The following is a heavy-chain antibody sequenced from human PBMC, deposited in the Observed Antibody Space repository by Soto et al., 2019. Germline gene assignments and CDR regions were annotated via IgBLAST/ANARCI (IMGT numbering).Heavy chain of an antibody. CDR1: GFRFINYE. CDR3: VIMEGDTTPDGRYPYNHDMDV. J-gene: IGHJ6*02. CDR2: MSTESGVA. D-gene: IGHD2-15*01. Sequence: ASVKVSCKASGFRFINYEIKWVRQASGQGLECLGWMSTESGVAGYAQRFKGRVTLTRNTSTSTAYMELSNLRSDDTAVYYCVIMEGDTTPDGRYPYNHDMDVWGQGTTVTVSS. V-gene: IGHV1-8*01.